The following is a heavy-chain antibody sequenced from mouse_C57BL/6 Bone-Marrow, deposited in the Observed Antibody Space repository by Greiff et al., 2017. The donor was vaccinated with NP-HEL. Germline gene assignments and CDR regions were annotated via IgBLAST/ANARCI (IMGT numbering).Heavy chain of an antibody. CDR2: ILPSIGRT. J-gene: IGHJ4*01. Sequence: QVHVKQSGSELRSPGSSVKLSCKDFDSEVFPIAYMSWVRQKPGHGFEWIGGILPSIGRTIYGEKFEDKATLDADTLSNTAYLELNSLTSEDSAIYYCARNYGSSYDYYAMDYWGQGTSVTVSS. V-gene: IGHV15-2*01. CDR3: ARNYGSSYDYYAMDY. D-gene: IGHD1-1*01. CDR1: DSEVFPIAY.